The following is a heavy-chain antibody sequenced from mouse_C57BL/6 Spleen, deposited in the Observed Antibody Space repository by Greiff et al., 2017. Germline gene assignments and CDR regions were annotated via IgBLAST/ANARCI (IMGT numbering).Heavy chain of an antibody. CDR3: ALVTTDGNYFDY. CDR2: IYPGDGAT. V-gene: IGHV1-80*01. CDR1: GYAFSSYW. D-gene: IGHD2-2*01. Sequence: QVQLQQSGAELVKPGASVKMSCKASGYAFSSYWMNWVKQRPGKGLEWIGQIYPGDGATNYNGKFKGKATLTADKSSSTAYMPLSSLTSEDSAVYFCALVTTDGNYFDYWGQGTTLTVSS. J-gene: IGHJ2*01.